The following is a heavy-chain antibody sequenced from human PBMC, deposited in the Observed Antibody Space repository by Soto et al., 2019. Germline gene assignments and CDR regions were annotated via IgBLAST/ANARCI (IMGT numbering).Heavy chain of an antibody. J-gene: IGHJ4*02. CDR2: IFPSDSVT. Sequence: EVQLVQSGAEVKKPGESLKISCKASGYTFTNYWIGWVRQVPGEGLEWMGFIFPSDSVTRYSPSFQGQVTISVDKSVYTTYLQWGSLKASDTAMYYCVRGMDRNSAGFWGLGTMVTVSS. CDR1: GYTFTNYW. D-gene: IGHD2-2*03. V-gene: IGHV5-51*03. CDR3: VRGMDRNSAGF.